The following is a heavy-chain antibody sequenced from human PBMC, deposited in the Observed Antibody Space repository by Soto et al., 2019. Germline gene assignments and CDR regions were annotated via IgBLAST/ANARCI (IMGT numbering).Heavy chain of an antibody. CDR1: GFTFSSYG. J-gene: IGHJ6*02. V-gene: IGHV3-30*18. CDR3: AKDATGVPANYGMDV. Sequence: GGSLRLSCAASGFTFSSYGMHWVRQAPGKGLEWVAVISYDGSNKYYADSVKGRFTISRDNSKNTLYLQMNSLRAEDTAVYYCAKDATGVPANYGMDVWGQGTTVTV. CDR2: ISYDGSNK. D-gene: IGHD2-2*01.